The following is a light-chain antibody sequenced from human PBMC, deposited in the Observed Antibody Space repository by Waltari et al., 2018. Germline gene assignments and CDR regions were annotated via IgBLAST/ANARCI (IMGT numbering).Light chain of an antibody. CDR3: LQHNSYPLT. J-gene: IGKJ4*01. CDR2: AAT. V-gene: IGKV1-17*01. Sequence: DIQMTQSPSSLSASVGDTVTITCRASQGIGNYLNWFQQKPGKAPKLLIYAATTLQSGVPSRFSGSGSGTEFTLTINSLQPEDFATYYCLQHNSYPLTFGGGTKVEI. CDR1: QGIGNY.